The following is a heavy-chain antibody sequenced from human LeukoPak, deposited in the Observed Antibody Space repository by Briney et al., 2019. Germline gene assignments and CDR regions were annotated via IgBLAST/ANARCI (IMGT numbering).Heavy chain of an antibody. V-gene: IGHV3-7*01. J-gene: IGHJ5*02. D-gene: IGHD2-15*01. Sequence: GGSLRLSCAASGFTFSSYWMSWVRQAPGKGLEWVANIKQDGSEKYYVDSVKGRFTISRDNAKNSLYLQMNSLRAEDTAVYYCARGGMRSPTRFDPWGQGTLVTVSS. CDR2: IKQDGSEK. CDR3: ARGGMRSPTRFDP. CDR1: GFTFSSYW.